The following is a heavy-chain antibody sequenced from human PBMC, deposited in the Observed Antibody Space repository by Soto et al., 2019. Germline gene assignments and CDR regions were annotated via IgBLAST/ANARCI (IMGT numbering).Heavy chain of an antibody. J-gene: IGHJ4*02. CDR2: IYPGDSDT. D-gene: IGHD6-13*01. V-gene: IGHV5-51*01. Sequence: PGESLKISCKGSGYSFTKYWIGWVRQMPGKGLVWMGIIYPGDSDTKYSPSFQGQVTISADRSISTAYLQWSSLEASDTAMYYCVTLGRTNSWSGFDYWGQGTLVTVSS. CDR3: VTLGRTNSWSGFDY. CDR1: GYSFTKYW.